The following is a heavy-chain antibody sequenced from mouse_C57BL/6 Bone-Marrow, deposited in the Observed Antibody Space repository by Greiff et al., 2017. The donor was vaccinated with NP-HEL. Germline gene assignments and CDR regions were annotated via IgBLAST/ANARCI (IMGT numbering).Heavy chain of an antibody. D-gene: IGHD2-12*01. V-gene: IGHV5-12*01. CDR2: ISNGGGST. J-gene: IGHJ3*01. CDR3: APHYCYDGESFAY. CDR1: GFTFSDYY. Sequence: EVMLVESGGGLVQPGGSLKLSCAASGFTFSDYYMYWVRQTPEKRLEWVAYISNGGGSTYYPDTIKGRFTISRDNAKNTLYLQVSRLKSEDTAMYYCAPHYCYDGESFAYWGQGTLVTVSA.